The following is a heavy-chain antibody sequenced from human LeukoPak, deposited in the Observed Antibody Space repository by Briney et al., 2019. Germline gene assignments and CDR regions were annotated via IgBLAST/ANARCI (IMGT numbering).Heavy chain of an antibody. V-gene: IGHV3-30*03. CDR2: ISYDGSNK. D-gene: IGHD3-16*02. Sequence: GGSLRLSCAASEFTFNTYGMHWVRQAPGKGLEWVALISYDGSNKYCADSVKGRFTISRDDSKNTLYLQMNSLRAEDTAVYYCARDIESGYFDYWGQGTLVTVSS. J-gene: IGHJ4*02. CDR3: ARDIESGYFDY. CDR1: EFTFNTYG.